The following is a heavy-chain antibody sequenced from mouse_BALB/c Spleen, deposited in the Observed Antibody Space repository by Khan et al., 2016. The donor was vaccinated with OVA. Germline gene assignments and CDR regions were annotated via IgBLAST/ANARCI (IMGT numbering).Heavy chain of an antibody. D-gene: IGHD1-1*01. J-gene: IGHJ3*01. Sequence: QVQLKQSVPELVNPGASLKVSCKASGYTFTDYIIDWVKQSTRQGLEWIGDIFPGSGTPYYNEKFKDKATLTADKSSNTAYMQISSLTSEDSAVYFCARGGYSVFAYWGQGTLVTGSA. V-gene: IGHV1-77*01. CDR3: ARGGYSVFAY. CDR2: IFPGSGTP. CDR1: GYTFTDYI.